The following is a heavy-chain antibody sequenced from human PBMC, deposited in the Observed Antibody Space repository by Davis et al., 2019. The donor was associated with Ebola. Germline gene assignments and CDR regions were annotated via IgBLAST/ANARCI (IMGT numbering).Heavy chain of an antibody. J-gene: IGHJ5*02. CDR3: ATLWFGELFLSATGWFDP. V-gene: IGHV4-59*06. CDR2: IYYSGST. Sequence: SETLSLTCTVSGGSISSYYWSWIRQPPGKGLEWIGYIYYSGSTYYNPSLKSRVTISVDTSKNQFSLKLSSVTAADTAVYYCATLWFGELFLSATGWFDPWGQGTLVTVSS. CDR1: GGSISSYY. D-gene: IGHD3-10*01.